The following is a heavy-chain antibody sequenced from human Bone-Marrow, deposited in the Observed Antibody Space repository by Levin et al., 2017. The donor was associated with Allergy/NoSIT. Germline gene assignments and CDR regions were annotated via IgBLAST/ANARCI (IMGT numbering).Heavy chain of an antibody. D-gene: IGHD3-10*01. CDR1: GFNFRDYY. CDR2: ISSGGTIT. J-gene: IGHJ6*02. CDR3: ARHGEWQVWDSYEYGMDV. V-gene: IGHV3-11*01. Sequence: AGGSLRLSCEVSGFNFRDYYMSWIRQAPGKGLEWVSFISSGGTITYYGDSVKGRFTISRDNANSSVFLQMSSLRADDTAVYYCARHGEWQVWDSYEYGMDVWGQGTTVTVSS.